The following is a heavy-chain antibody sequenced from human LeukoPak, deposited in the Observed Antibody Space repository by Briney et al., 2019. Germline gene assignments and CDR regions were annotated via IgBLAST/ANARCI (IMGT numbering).Heavy chain of an antibody. J-gene: IGHJ6*03. CDR2: MNPNSGNT. D-gene: IGHD6-6*01. CDR1: GYTLTSYD. V-gene: IGHV1-8*01. Sequence: ASLKASCKASGYTLTSYDINWVPQATGQRLEWMGWMNPNSGNTGYAQKFQGRVTMTRNTSISTAYMELSSLRSEDTAVYYCARGDSSSDVNYYYYYMDVWGKGTTVTVSS. CDR3: ARGDSSSDVNYYYYYMDV.